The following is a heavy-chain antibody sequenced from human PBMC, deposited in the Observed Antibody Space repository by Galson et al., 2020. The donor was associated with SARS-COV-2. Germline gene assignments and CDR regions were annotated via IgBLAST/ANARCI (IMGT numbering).Heavy chain of an antibody. Sequence: SETLSLTCTVSGDSISSGPYYWTWVRQPAGRGLEWIGRIYKSGRTDYNPSLQSQVTISIDTSKNQFSLKMTSVTAADTAVYYCARGNSPCATICGLLVGTCGMDVWGHGTSVTVSS. V-gene: IGHV4-61*02. J-gene: IGHJ6*02. CDR1: GDSISSGPYY. CDR3: ARGNSPCATICGLLVGTCGMDV. CDR2: IYKSGRT. D-gene: IGHD3-3*02.